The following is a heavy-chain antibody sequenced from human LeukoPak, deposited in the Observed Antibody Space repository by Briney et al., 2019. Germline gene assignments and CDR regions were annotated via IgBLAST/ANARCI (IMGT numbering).Heavy chain of an antibody. CDR2: IKRKTDGGTT. D-gene: IGHD3-10*01. CDR3: FGSGGYYNGDDY. CDR1: GFXFSNAW. J-gene: IGHJ4*02. Sequence: GGSLRLSCAASGFXFSNAWMNWVRQAPGKGLEWVGRIKRKTDGGTTDYAAPVKGRFTISRDDSKNTLYLQMSSLKNEDTAVYFCFGSGGYYNGDDYWGQGTLVTVSS. V-gene: IGHV3-15*01.